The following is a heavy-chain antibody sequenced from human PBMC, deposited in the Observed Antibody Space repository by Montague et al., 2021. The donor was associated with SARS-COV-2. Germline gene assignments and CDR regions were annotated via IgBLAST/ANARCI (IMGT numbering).Heavy chain of an antibody. Sequence: CAISGDSVSSNSAAWNWIRQSPSRGLGWLGRTYYRSKWYNDYAVSVKSRITINPDTSKNQFSLPLNSVTPEDTAVYYCARGGWGAPGTGRLFDYWGQGTLVTVSS. D-gene: IGHD3-10*01. CDR1: GDSVSSNSAA. CDR2: TYYRSKWYN. J-gene: IGHJ4*02. CDR3: ARGGWGAPGTGRLFDY. V-gene: IGHV6-1*01.